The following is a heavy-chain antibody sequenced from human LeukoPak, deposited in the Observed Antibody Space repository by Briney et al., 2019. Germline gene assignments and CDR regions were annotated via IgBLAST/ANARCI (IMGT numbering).Heavy chain of an antibody. CDR1: ASTFTNYW. J-gene: IGHJ1*01. Sequence: GESLKISCKGSASTFTNYWIGWVRQMPGKGLEWMGIIYPGDSDTRYSPSFQGQVTISADKSISTAYLQWSSLKASDTAMYYCARPLLRDGYNSLQHWGQGTLVTVSS. D-gene: IGHD5-24*01. V-gene: IGHV5-51*01. CDR3: ARPLLRDGYNSLQH. CDR2: IYPGDSDT.